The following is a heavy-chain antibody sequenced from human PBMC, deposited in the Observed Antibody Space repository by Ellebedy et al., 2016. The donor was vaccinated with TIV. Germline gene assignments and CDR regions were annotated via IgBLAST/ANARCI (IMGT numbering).Heavy chain of an antibody. V-gene: IGHV3-72*01. CDR2: TRNKANSYTT. D-gene: IGHD3-22*01. CDR1: GFTFSDHY. J-gene: IGHJ4*02. CDR3: ARVGATPYYSDTSGPFDY. Sequence: GESLKISCAASGFTFSDHYMDWVRQAPGKGLEWVGRTRNKANSYTTEYAASVKGRFTIPRDGSKNSLYLQMNSLKTEDTAVYYCARVGATPYYSDTSGPFDYWGQGTLVTVSS.